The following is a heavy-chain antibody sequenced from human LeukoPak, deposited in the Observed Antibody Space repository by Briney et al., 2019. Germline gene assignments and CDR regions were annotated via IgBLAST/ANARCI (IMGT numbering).Heavy chain of an antibody. CDR2: IWYDGSNK. Sequence: PGGSLRLSCAASGFTFSSYAMYWVRQAPGKGLGWVTIIWYDGSNKNYADSVKGRFTISRDNSKNTLYLQMNSLRAEDTAVYYCARGVYAFDMWGQGTMVTVSS. V-gene: IGHV3-33*01. CDR1: GFTFSSYA. CDR3: ARGVYAFDM. J-gene: IGHJ3*02.